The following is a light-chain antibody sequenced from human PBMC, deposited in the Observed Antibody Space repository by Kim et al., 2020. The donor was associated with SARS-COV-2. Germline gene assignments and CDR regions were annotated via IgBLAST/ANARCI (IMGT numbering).Light chain of an antibody. CDR2: VNN. J-gene: IGLJ1*01. CDR1: SSNMGARYA. CDR3: QSYDGSLSGYF. V-gene: IGLV1-40*03. Sequence: QRVITSCTGSSSNMGARYAVHWYQQLPGTGPTLLFFVNNNRPPGVPVRFSVSKSGASASLAITGLHAEAEAVYYCQSYDGSLSGYFFGAGTRSPS.